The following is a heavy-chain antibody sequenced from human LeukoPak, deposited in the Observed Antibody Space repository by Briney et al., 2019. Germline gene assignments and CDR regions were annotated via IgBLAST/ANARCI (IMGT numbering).Heavy chain of an antibody. CDR1: GFTFSGYA. CDR3: VKTRVTFGGLIRTDAFDI. CDR2: INNSGGKT. Sequence: GGSLRLSCSASGFTFSGYAMQWVRQAPGKGLEYVSGINNSGGKTQYADSVTGRLTISRDNSKNILYLHMSSLKTDDTAVYYCVKTRVTFGGLIRTDAFDIWGKGTMVIVSS. V-gene: IGHV3-64D*08. J-gene: IGHJ3*02. D-gene: IGHD3-16*01.